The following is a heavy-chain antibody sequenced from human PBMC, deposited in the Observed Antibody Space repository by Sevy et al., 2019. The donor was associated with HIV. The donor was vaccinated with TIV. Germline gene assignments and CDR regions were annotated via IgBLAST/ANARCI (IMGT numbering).Heavy chain of an antibody. V-gene: IGHV1-69*13. J-gene: IGHJ6*02. CDR2: FIPMFDTA. D-gene: IGHD3-22*01. CDR3: ASSYYESSGYSPLYYYGMDV. Sequence: ASVKVSCKASGGTFSNYAISWVRQAPGQGLEWMGGFIPMFDTANSAQKFQGRVTLTANGSTSTAYMELSSLRSEDTAVYYCASSYYESSGYSPLYYYGMDVWGQGTTFTVSS. CDR1: GGTFSNYA.